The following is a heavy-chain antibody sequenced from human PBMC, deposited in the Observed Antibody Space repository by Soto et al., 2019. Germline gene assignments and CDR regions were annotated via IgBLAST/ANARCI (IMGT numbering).Heavy chain of an antibody. D-gene: IGHD5-12*01. CDR2: IIPIFGTA. CDR1: GGTFSSYS. J-gene: IGHJ3*02. CDR3: ARTVEMATIRGGVNAFDI. Sequence: SVKVSCKASGGTFSSYSISWVRQAPGQGLEWMGGIIPIFGTANYAQKFQGRVTITADKSTSTAYMELSSLRSEDTAVYYCARTVEMATIRGGVNAFDIWGQGTMVTVSS. V-gene: IGHV1-69*06.